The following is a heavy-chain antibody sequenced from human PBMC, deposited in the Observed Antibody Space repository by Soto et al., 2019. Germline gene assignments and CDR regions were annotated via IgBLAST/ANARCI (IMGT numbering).Heavy chain of an antibody. D-gene: IGHD3-3*01. J-gene: IGHJ6*02. CDR3: ARDWLEWLPQGGYYYYYYGMDV. CDR1: GGTIWSYD. V-gene: IGHV4-59*12. Sequence: SWTLSLTCTVSGGTIWSYDGGGIRKHPGKGLEWIGYIYYSGSTYYNPSLKSRVTISVDTSKNQFSLKLSSVTAADTAVYYCARDWLEWLPQGGYYYYYYGMDVWGQGTTVTVSS. CDR2: IYYSGST.